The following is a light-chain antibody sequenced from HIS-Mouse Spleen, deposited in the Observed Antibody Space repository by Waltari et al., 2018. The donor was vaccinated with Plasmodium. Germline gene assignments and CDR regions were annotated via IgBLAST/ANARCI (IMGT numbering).Light chain of an antibody. CDR1: SSDVGGYNY. J-gene: IGLJ2*01. CDR3: SSYAGSNNLV. V-gene: IGLV2-8*01. Sequence: QSALTQPPSASGSPGQSVTISCTGTSSDVGGYNYVSWYQQHPGKAPKLMIYEVSKRPSGVPERFAGCKSGNTASLTVSGLQAEDEADYYCSSYAGSNNLVFGGGTKLTVL. CDR2: EVS.